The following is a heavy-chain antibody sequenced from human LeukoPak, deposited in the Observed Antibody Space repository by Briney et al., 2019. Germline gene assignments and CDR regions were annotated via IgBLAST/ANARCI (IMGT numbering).Heavy chain of an antibody. V-gene: IGHV1-69*01. CDR1: GGTFSSYA. J-gene: IGHJ4*02. Sequence: SVKVSCKASGGTFSSYAISWVRQAPGQGLEWMGGVIPIFGTANYAQKFQGRVTITADESTSTAYMELSSLRSEDTAVYYCARNQYVGYYFDYWGQGTLVTVSS. CDR3: ARNQYVGYYFDY. CDR2: VIPIFGTA. D-gene: IGHD1-26*01.